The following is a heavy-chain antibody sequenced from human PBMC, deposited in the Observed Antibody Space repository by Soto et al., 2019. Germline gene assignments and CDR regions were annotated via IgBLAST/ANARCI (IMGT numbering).Heavy chain of an antibody. CDR2: ISGSGGST. J-gene: IGHJ4*02. D-gene: IGHD1-7*01. CDR3: AKDHRWNYFFRYDC. Sequence: EVQLLESGGGLVQPGGSLRRSCAASGFTFSSYAMTCVRHAPGKGLEWVSAISGSGGSTYYADYVRGRFNIAIDNSKNTLYLPMESMRADDTAVYYCAKDHRWNYFFRYDCWGQGTLVTVS. V-gene: IGHV3-23*01. CDR1: GFTFSSYA.